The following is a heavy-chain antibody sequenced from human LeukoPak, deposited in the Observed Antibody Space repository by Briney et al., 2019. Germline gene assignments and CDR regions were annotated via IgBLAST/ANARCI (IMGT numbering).Heavy chain of an antibody. V-gene: IGHV1-2*02. J-gene: IGHJ4*02. Sequence: ASVKVSCKASGYTFTGYYMHWVRQAPGQGLEWMGWINPNSGGTNYAQKFQGRVTMTRDTSISTAYMELSRLRSDDTAVYYCAITIFGVVITERRTDYWGQGTLVTVSS. D-gene: IGHD3-3*01. CDR2: INPNSGGT. CDR1: GYTFTGYY. CDR3: AITIFGVVITERRTDY.